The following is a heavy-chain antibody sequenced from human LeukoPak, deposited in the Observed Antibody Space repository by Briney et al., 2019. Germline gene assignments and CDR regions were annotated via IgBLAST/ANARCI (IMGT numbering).Heavy chain of an antibody. CDR1: GGSISSGGYS. Sequence: SQTLSLTCAVSGGSISSGGYSWSWIRQPPGKGLEWIGYIYHSGSTYYNPSLKSRVTISVDTSKNQFSLKLSSVTATDTAVYYCAKEDGSSFDYWGQGTLVTVSS. D-gene: IGHD6-6*01. J-gene: IGHJ4*02. V-gene: IGHV4-30-2*02. CDR2: IYHSGST. CDR3: AKEDGSSFDY.